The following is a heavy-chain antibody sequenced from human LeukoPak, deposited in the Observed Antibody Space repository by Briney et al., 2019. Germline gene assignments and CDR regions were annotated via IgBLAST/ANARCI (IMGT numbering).Heavy chain of an antibody. CDR1: GGTFSSYA. V-gene: IGHV1-69*13. CDR3: ARDGQASRSTSSTTWWTSDY. J-gene: IGHJ4*02. CDR2: IIPIFGTA. D-gene: IGHD6-13*01. Sequence: ASVKVSCKASGGTFSSYAISWVRQAPGQGLEWMGGIIPIFGTANYAQKFQGRVTITADDPTSTAYMELSSLRSEDTAVYYCARDGQASRSTSSTTWWTSDYWGQGTLVTVSS.